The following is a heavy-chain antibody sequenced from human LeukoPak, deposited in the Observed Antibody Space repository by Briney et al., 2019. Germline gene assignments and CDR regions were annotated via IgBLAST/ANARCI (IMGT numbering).Heavy chain of an antibody. CDR2: IDPSDSYT. J-gene: IGHJ4*02. D-gene: IGHD3-10*01. CDR3: ARHPLVYGSGSGGVDY. Sequence: GESLKISCKGSGYSFTSYWIRWVRQMPGKGLEWVWRIDPSDSYTNYSPSFQGHVTISADKSISTAYLQWSSLKASDTAMYYCARHPLVYGSGSGGVDYWGQGTLVTVS. CDR1: GYSFTSYW. V-gene: IGHV5-10-1*01.